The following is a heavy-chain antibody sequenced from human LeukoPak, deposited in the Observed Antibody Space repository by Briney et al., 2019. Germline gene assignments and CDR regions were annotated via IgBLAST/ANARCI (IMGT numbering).Heavy chain of an antibody. J-gene: IGHJ5*02. D-gene: IGHD6-13*01. CDR1: GRSISSGGYY. V-gene: IGHV4-31*03. Sequence: SQTLSLTCTVSGRSISSGGYYWSWIRQHPGKGLEWIGYIYYSGSTYYNPSLKSRVTISVDTSKNQFSLKLSSVTAADTAVYYCANLRGAAAGTRWFDPWGQGTLVTVSS. CDR3: ANLRGAAAGTRWFDP. CDR2: IYYSGST.